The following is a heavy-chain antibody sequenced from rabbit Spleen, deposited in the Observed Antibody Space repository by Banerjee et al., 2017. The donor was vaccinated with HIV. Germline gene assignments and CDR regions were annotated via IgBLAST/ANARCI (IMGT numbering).Heavy chain of an antibody. CDR1: GFSFSSNW. V-gene: IGHV1S45*01. Sequence: LEESGGGLVKPGGTLTLTCTVSGFSFSSNWIGWVRQVPGKGLEWIACIDTNDGDTDYANWPKGRFTISKTSSTTVTLQMTSLTAADTATYVCARNYVNAFDPWGQGTLVTVS. CDR3: ARNYVNAFDP. CDR2: IDTNDGDT. J-gene: IGHJ2*01. D-gene: IGHD1-1*01.